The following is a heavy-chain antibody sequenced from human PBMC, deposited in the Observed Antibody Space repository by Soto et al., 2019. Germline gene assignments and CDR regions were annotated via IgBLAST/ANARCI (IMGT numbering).Heavy chain of an antibody. CDR1: GFTFSSYA. D-gene: IGHD3-3*01. Sequence: QVQLVESGGGVVQPGRSLRLSCAASGFTFSSYAMHWVRQAPGKGLEWVAVISYDGSNKYYADSVKVRFTISRDNSKNTLYLQMNSLRAEDTAVYYCARDEIRFSWAYGMDVWGQGTTVTVSS. CDR2: ISYDGSNK. V-gene: IGHV3-30-3*01. J-gene: IGHJ6*02. CDR3: ARDEIRFSWAYGMDV.